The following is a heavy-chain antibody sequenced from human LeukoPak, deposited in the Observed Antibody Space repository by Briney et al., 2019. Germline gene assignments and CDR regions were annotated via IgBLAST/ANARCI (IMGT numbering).Heavy chain of an antibody. CDR3: ARDCGGSCYGAFDI. J-gene: IGHJ3*02. CDR2: INPNSGDT. V-gene: IGHV1-2*02. D-gene: IGHD2-15*01. CDR1: GYTLTGFY. Sequence: ASVKVSCKASGYTLTGFYMHWVRQAPGQGLEWMGWINPNSGDTNYAQKFQGRVTTTRDTSFSTASMELSRLKSDDTAVYYCARDCGGSCYGAFDIWGQGTMVTVSS.